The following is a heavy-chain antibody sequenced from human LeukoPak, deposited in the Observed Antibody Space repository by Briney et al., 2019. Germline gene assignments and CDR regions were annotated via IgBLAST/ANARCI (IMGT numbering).Heavy chain of an antibody. CDR3: ARHIPFDY. CDR1: GFTVSSNY. J-gene: IGHJ4*02. Sequence: LTGGSLRLSCAASGFTVSSNYMSWVRQAPGKGLEWVSVIYSGGSTYYADSVKGRFTISRDNSKNTLYLQMNSLRAEDTAVYYCARHIPFDYWGQGTLVTVSS. D-gene: IGHD2-21*01. V-gene: IGHV3-53*01. CDR2: IYSGGST.